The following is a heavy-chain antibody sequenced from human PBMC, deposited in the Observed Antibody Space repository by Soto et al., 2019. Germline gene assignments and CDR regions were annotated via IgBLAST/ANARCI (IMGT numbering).Heavy chain of an antibody. CDR1: GGSMNSGGYC. V-gene: IGHV4-31*01. J-gene: IGHJ4*02. D-gene: IGHD2-15*01. CDR2: ISYGGTT. CDR3: SRGILV. Sequence: QVQLQESGPGLVKPSQTLSLTCTVSGGSMNSGGYCWNWIRQHPGEGLEWIGCISYGGTTSYNPSLKSLLTISVDTSKNQFSLMLNSVTAADTAVYYCSRGILVWGQGTLITVSS.